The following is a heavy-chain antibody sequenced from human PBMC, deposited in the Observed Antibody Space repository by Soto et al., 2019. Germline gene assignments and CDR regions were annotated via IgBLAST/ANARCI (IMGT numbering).Heavy chain of an antibody. V-gene: IGHV2-5*02. Sequence: QITLKESGPTLVKPTQTLTLTCTFSGFSLSTSGVGVGWIRQPPGKALEWLALLYWDDDKRYSPSLKSRLTITKDTSKNQVVLTMTTMDPADTATYYCAHRQRTVYFDYWGQGTLVTVSS. J-gene: IGHJ4*02. CDR3: AHRQRTVYFDY. CDR2: LYWDDDK. D-gene: IGHD4-17*01. CDR1: GFSLSTSGVG.